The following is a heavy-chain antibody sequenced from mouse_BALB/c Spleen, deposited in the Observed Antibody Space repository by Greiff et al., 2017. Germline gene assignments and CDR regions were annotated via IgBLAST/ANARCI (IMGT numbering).Heavy chain of an antibody. J-gene: IGHJ1*01. Sequence: EVQGVESGGGLVQPGGSRKLSCAASGFTFSSFGMHWVRQAPEKGLEWVAYISSGSSTIYYADTVKGRFTISRDNAKNTLYLQMSSLRSEDTAMYYCAREGLTTVVGPYWYFDVWGAGTTVTVSS. CDR1: GFTFSSFG. V-gene: IGHV5-17*02. D-gene: IGHD1-1*01. CDR3: AREGLTTVVGPYWYFDV. CDR2: ISSGSSTI.